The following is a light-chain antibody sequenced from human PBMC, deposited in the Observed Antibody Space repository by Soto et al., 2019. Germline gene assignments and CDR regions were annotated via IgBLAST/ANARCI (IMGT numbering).Light chain of an antibody. CDR3: QRRNNWSIT. Sequence: EMVMTQSPATLSVSPGERATLSCRASQSVSSKLAWYQQKPGQAPRLLIYDTSTRATGIPARFSGSGSGTEFTLTISSMQSEDVAVYYCQRRNNWSITFGQRTRLEI. CDR1: QSVSSK. CDR2: DTS. V-gene: IGKV3-15*01. J-gene: IGKJ5*01.